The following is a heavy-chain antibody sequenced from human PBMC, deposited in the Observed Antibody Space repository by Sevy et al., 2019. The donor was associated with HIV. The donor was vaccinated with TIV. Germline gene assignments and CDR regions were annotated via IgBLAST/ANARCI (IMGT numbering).Heavy chain of an antibody. J-gene: IGHJ2*01. CDR2: FYYSRST. CDR3: AGHRPQWELGGWYFDL. CDR1: GGSISSSYYY. Sequence: SETLSLTCTVSGGSISSSYYYWGWLRQPPGKGLEWIDSFYYSRSTYYNPSLKSRVTISVDTSKNQFSLNLSSVTAAEPAVYYWAGHRPQWELGGWYFDLWGRGTLVTVSS. V-gene: IGHV4-39*01. D-gene: IGHD1-26*01.